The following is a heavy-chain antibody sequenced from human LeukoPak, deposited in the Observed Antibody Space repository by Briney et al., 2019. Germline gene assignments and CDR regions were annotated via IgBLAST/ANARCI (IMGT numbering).Heavy chain of an antibody. V-gene: IGHV4-59*01. Sequence: PSETLSLTCTVSGGSISSYYWSWIRQPPGKGLEWIGYIYYSGSTNYNPSLKSRVTISVDTSKNQFSLKLSSVTAADTAVYYCARGRDMVRGVIPLYFEYWGQGTLVTVSS. CDR2: IYYSGST. CDR1: GGSISSYY. D-gene: IGHD3-10*01. J-gene: IGHJ4*02. CDR3: ARGRDMVRGVIPLYFEY.